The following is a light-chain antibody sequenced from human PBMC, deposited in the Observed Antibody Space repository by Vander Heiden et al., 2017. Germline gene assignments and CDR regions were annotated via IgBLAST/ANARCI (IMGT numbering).Light chain of an antibody. CDR1: SLRSYY. J-gene: IGLJ3*02. V-gene: IGLV3-19*01. CDR2: GKN. Sequence: SSELTQDPAVSVALGQTVRITCQGDSLRSYYASWYQQKPGQAPVLVIYGKNNRPSGIPDRFSGSSSGNTASLTITGAPAEDEADYYCNSRDSSGNHHWVFGGGTKLTVL. CDR3: NSRDSSGNHHWV.